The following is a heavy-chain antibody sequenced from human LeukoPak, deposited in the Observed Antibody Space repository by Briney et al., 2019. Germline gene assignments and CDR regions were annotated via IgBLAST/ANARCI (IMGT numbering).Heavy chain of an antibody. Sequence: GASVKVSCKASGYTFTSYGISWVRQAPGQGLEWMGGIIPIFGTANYAQKFQGRVTITADKSTSTAYMELSSLRSEDTAVYYCATQSGSYYSAFDYWGQGTLVTVSS. CDR3: ATQSGSYYSAFDY. D-gene: IGHD1-26*01. V-gene: IGHV1-69*06. J-gene: IGHJ4*02. CDR2: IIPIFGTA. CDR1: GYTFTSYG.